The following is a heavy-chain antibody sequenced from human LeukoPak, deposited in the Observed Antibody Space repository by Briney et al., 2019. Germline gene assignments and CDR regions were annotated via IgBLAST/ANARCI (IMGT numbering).Heavy chain of an antibody. Sequence: GGSLRLSCAASGFTFSSYAMHWVRQAPGKGLEWVAVISYDGSNKYYADSVKGRFTISRDNSKNTPYLQMNSLRAEDTAVYYCARDRGDYAYTHFDYWGQGTLVTVSS. D-gene: IGHD4-17*01. V-gene: IGHV3-30*04. CDR2: ISYDGSNK. CDR1: GFTFSSYA. J-gene: IGHJ4*02. CDR3: ARDRGDYAYTHFDY.